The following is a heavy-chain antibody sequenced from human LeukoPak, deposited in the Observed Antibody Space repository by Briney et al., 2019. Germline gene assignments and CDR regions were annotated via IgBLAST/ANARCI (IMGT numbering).Heavy chain of an antibody. V-gene: IGHV4-34*01. CDR3: ARVRYCSSTSCYSPSSYYYYCYMDV. D-gene: IGHD2-2*02. CDR2: INHSGST. J-gene: IGHJ6*03. CDR1: GGSFSGYY. Sequence: SETLSLTCAVYGGSFSGYYWSWIRQPPGKGLEWIGEINHSGSTNYNPSLKSRVTISVDTSKNQFSLKLSSVTAADTAVYYCARVRYCSSTSCYSPSSYYYYCYMDVWGKGTTVTVSS.